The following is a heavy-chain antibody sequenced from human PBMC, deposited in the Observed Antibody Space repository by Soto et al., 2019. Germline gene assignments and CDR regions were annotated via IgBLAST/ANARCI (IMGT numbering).Heavy chain of an antibody. V-gene: IGHV1-8*01. D-gene: IGHD6-13*01. Sequence: QVQLVQSGAEVKKPGASVKVSCKASGYTFTSYDINWVRQATGQGLEWRGWMNPNSGNTGYAQKCQGLVTMTINTSISKASMELRSLRSEGTAVYFCASQDAAGIPMYNWVDPLGQGTLVTVSS. CDR3: ASQDAAGIPMYNWVDP. CDR2: MNPNSGNT. CDR1: GYTFTSYD. J-gene: IGHJ5*02.